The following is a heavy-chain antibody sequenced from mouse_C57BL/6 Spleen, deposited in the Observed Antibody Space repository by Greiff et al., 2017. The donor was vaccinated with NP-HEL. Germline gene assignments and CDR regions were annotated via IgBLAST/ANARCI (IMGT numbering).Heavy chain of an antibody. Sequence: VQLQQSGTELVKPGASVKLSCKASGYTFTSYWMHWVKQRPGQGLEWIGNINPSNGGTNYNEKFKSKATLTVDKSSSTAYMQLSSLTSEDSAVYYCAREDYGYDGFAYWGQGTLVTVSA. CDR2: INPSNGGT. J-gene: IGHJ3*01. V-gene: IGHV1-53*01. CDR1: GYTFTSYW. CDR3: AREDYGYDGFAY. D-gene: IGHD2-2*01.